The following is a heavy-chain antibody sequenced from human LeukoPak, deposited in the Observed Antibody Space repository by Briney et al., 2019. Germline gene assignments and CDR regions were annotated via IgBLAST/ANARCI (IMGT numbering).Heavy chain of an antibody. V-gene: IGHV3-23*01. CDR2: ISGGADRT. CDR1: GLIFSTYA. CDR3: AKDRTGYSYGYFLSP. D-gene: IGHD5-18*01. J-gene: IGHJ5*02. Sequence: GGSLRLSCTASGLIFSTYAMSWVRQAPGKGLEWVSTISGGADRTYYADSVKGRFTISRDNSKNTLYLQMNSLRAEDTAVYYCAKDRTGYSYGYFLSPWGQGTLVTVSS.